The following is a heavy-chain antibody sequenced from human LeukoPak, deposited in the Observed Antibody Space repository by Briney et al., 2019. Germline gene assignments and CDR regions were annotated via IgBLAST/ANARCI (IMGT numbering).Heavy chain of an antibody. CDR3: ARLGVSGTVVVKFDY. D-gene: IGHD3-22*01. V-gene: IGHV1-8*01. Sequence: GASVKVSCKASGYTFTTYDINWVRQATGQGLEWMGWMNPNSGNTGYTQKFQGRVTMTRNTSISTAYMELRSLRSDDTAVYYCARLGVSGTVVVKFDYWGQGTLVTVSS. CDR1: GYTFTTYD. CDR2: MNPNSGNT. J-gene: IGHJ4*02.